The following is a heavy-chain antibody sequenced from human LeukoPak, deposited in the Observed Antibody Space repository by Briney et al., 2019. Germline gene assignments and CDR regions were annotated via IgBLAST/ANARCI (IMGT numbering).Heavy chain of an antibody. Sequence: SETLSLTCTVSGSSINVYYWSWIRQSPGKGLEWIAYISYSGSTNYNPSLKSRVTISVDTSKNQFSLRLSSMTAADTAVYYCARGRVSSSTWYSTYYYYFYMDVWGKGTTVTVSS. CDR3: ARGRVSSSTWYSTYYYYFYMDV. V-gene: IGHV4-59*01. D-gene: IGHD1-1*01. CDR2: ISYSGST. J-gene: IGHJ6*03. CDR1: GSSINVYY.